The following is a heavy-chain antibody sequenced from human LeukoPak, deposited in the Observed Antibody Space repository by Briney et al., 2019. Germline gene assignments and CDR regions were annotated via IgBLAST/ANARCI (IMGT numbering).Heavy chain of an antibody. Sequence: GGSLRLSCAASGFRFSDYTMSWVRQAPGEGLEWVSAISGSGGSTYYADSVKGRFTISRDNSKNTLFLQMNSLRAEDTAVYHCAKDRLDCWGQGTLVTVSS. J-gene: IGHJ4*02. CDR2: ISGSGGST. CDR3: AKDRLDC. V-gene: IGHV3-23*01. CDR1: GFRFSDYT.